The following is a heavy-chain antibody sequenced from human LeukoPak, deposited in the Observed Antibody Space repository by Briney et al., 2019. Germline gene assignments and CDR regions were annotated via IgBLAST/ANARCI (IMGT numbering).Heavy chain of an antibody. D-gene: IGHD2-2*01. J-gene: IGHJ6*02. V-gene: IGHV1-8*01. CDR3: ARGREYQLLISMDV. CDR1: GYTFTSYD. CDR2: MNPNSGNT. Sequence: ASVKVSCKASGYTFTSYDINWVRQATGQGLEWMGWMNPNSGNTGYTQKFQGRVTMTRNTSISTAYMELSSLRSEDTAVYYCARGREYQLLISMDVWGQGTTVTVSS.